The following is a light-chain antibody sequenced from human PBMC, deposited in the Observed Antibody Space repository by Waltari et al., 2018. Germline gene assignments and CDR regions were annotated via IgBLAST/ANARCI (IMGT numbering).Light chain of an antibody. CDR2: KVS. J-gene: IGKJ2*01. CDR3: MQATSWPPYT. Sequence: DVVMTQSPLSLPVTLGQPASISCRSSQGLVHSDGNPYLHWFQQRPGQSPRRLIYKVSNRESGVPDRFSGSGSGTEFTLKISRVEAEDVGLYYCMQATSWPPYTFGQGTKLEIK. CDR1: QGLVHSDGNPY. V-gene: IGKV2-30*02.